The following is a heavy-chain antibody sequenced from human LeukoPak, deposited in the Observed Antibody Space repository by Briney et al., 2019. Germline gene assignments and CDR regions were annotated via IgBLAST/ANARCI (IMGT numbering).Heavy chain of an antibody. CDR1: RFTFTDYG. CDR2: IWYDGSGE. J-gene: IGHJ4*02. D-gene: IGHD2-15*01. V-gene: IGHV3-33*01. CDR3: ARDWCGGGSCYYFDH. Sequence: GGALRLSCAASRFTFTDYGMHWVRQPPGKGLEWVALIWYDGSGEYHADSVKGRFTISRDNSKNTLYLQMNSLRAEDTAVYYCARDWCGGGSCYYFDHWGQGTLVTVSS.